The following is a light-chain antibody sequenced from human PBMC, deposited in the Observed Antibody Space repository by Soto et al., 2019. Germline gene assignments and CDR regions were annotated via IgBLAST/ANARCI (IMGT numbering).Light chain of an antibody. Sequence: EIVMTQSPATLSVSPGERATFSCRASQSVNTNLAWYQLKPGQAPRLLVYGASIRATGIPARFSGSGSGTDFTLTISRLEPEDFAVYYCQQYGRSPTTFGQGTTGDIK. CDR1: QSVNTN. J-gene: IGKJ1*01. V-gene: IGKV3-15*01. CDR2: GAS. CDR3: QQYGRSPTT.